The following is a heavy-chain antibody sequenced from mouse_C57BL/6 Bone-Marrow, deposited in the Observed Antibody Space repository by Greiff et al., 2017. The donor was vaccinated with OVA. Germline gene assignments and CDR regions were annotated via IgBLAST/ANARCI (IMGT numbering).Heavy chain of an antibody. J-gene: IGHJ3*01. CDR2: ISDGGSYT. V-gene: IGHV5-4*01. CDR3: ARDLSAWFAY. Sequence: EVQRVESGGGLVKPGGSLKLSCAASGFTFSSYAMSWVRQTPEKRLEWVATISDGGSYTYYPDNVKGRFTISRDNAKNNLYLQMSHLKSEDTAMYYCARDLSAWFAYWGQGTLVTVSA. D-gene: IGHD2-3*01. CDR1: GFTFSSYA.